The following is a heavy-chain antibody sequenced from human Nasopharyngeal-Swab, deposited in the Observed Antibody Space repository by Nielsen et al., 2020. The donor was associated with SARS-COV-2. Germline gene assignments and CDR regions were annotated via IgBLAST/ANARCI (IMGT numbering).Heavy chain of an antibody. CDR3: ARVGIVSGNLWGWFDP. D-gene: IGHD1-26*01. CDR2: INAGNGNT. V-gene: IGHV1-3*01. Sequence: ASVKVSCKASGYTFTSYAMHWVRQAPGQRLEWMGWINAGNGNTKYSQKFQGRVTITRDTSASTAYMELSSLRSEDTAVYYCARVGIVSGNLWGWFDPWGQGTLVTVSS. CDR1: GYTFTSYA. J-gene: IGHJ5*02.